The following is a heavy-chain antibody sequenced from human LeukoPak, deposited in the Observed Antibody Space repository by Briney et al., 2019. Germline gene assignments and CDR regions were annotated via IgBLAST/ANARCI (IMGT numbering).Heavy chain of an antibody. CDR1: GFTFSGSA. Sequence: GSLRLSCAASGFTFSGSAMHWVRQASGKGLEWVGRIRSKANSYATAYAASVKGRFTISRDDSKNTAYLQLNSLKTEDTAVYYCTSSPIVVVPAVPQPYQYYYYMDVWGKGTTVTVSS. J-gene: IGHJ6*03. CDR3: TSSPIVVVPAVPQPYQYYYYMDV. V-gene: IGHV3-73*01. D-gene: IGHD2-2*01. CDR2: IRSKANSYAT.